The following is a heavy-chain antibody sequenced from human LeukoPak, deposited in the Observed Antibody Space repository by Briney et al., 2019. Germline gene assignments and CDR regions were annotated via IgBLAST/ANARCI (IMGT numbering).Heavy chain of an antibody. CDR2: INHSGST. CDR3: ARHSHDYVIWFDP. J-gene: IGHJ5*02. V-gene: IGHV4-34*01. CDR1: GGSFSGYY. D-gene: IGHD4-17*01. Sequence: PSETLSLTCAVYGGSFSGYYWSWIRQPPGKGLEWIGEINHSGSTNYNPSLKSRVTISVDTSKNQFSLKLSSVTAADTAVYYCARHSHDYVIWFDPWGQGTLVTVSS.